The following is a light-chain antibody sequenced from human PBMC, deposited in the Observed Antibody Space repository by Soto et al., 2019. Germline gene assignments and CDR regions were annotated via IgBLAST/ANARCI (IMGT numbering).Light chain of an antibody. Sequence: QSVLTQPPSMSGAPGQRVTISCTGSNSNIGAGYDVHWYQQLPGTAPKLLLYGNTNRPSGVPDRFSGSKSGTSASLAIPGLQADDEADYYCQSYDSSLSGSVFGGGTKLTVL. CDR3: QSYDSSLSGSV. V-gene: IGLV1-40*01. CDR2: GNT. J-gene: IGLJ2*01. CDR1: NSNIGAGYD.